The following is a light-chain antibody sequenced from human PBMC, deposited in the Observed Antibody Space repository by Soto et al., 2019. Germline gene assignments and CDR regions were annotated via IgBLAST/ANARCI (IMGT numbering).Light chain of an antibody. CDR1: QSLLHSNGSNY. CDR3: MKALQTPT. J-gene: IGKJ4*01. Sequence: EIVMTQSPLSLSVTPGEPASISCRSSQSLLHSNGSNYLGWYLQKPGHSPQLLIYLGSNRASGVPERFSGSGSGTDFTLKISRVETEDVGVYYCMKALQTPTFGGGTKVDIK. CDR2: LGS. V-gene: IGKV2-28*01.